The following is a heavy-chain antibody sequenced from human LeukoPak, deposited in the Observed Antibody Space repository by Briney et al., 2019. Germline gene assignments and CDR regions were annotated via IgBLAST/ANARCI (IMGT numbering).Heavy chain of an antibody. V-gene: IGHV4-31*03. CDR1: GGSISSGGYY. CDR3: ASEYPEGFWSVPPTGAFDI. Sequence: PSETLSLTCTVSGGSISSGGYYWSWIRQHPGKGLEWIGYIYYSGSTYYNPSLKSRVTISVDTSKNQFSLKLSSVTAADTAVYYCASEYPEGFWSVPPTGAFDIWGQGTMVTVSS. CDR2: IYYSGST. J-gene: IGHJ3*02. D-gene: IGHD3-3*01.